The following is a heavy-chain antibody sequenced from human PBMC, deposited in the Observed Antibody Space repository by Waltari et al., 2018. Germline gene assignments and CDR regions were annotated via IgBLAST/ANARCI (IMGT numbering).Heavy chain of an antibody. CDR1: GGSFSGYY. D-gene: IGHD3-16*01. J-gene: IGHJ4*02. V-gene: IGHV4-34*01. CDR3: ARGRKRGGSRSPIFDY. CDR2: INHSGST. Sequence: QVQLQQWGAGLLKPSETLSLTCAVYGGSFSGYYWSWIRQPPGKGLEWIGEINHSGSTNSNPSLKSRVTISVDTSKNQFSLKLSSVTAADTAVYYCARGRKRGGSRSPIFDYWGQGTLVTVSS.